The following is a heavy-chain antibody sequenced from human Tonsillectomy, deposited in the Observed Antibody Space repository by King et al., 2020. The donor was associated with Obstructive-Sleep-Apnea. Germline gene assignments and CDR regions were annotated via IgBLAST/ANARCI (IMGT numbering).Heavy chain of an antibody. V-gene: IGHV5-10-1*01. CDR3: ASSKERGGRREDS. CDR1: GFSFSTYW. Sequence: VQLVESGAEVKEPGESLRISCQASGFSFSTYWITWVRQMPGKGLEWMGRIDPSDSDTVYSPSFQGHVTFSVDKSNNTAPLQWNSLKASDTAMYYCASSKERGGRREDSWGQGTLVTVSS. CDR2: IDPSDSDT. D-gene: IGHD1-26*01. J-gene: IGHJ4*02.